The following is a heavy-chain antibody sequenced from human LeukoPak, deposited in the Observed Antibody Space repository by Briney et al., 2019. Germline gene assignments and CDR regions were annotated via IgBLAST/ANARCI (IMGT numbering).Heavy chain of an antibody. J-gene: IGHJ6*02. CDR3: ARDHTAMVSGYYYYYGMDV. Sequence: ASVKVSCKASGYTFTSYDLNWVRRATGQGLEWMGWVSPASGNTGYAQKFQGRVTMTRNTSISTAYMELSSLRSEDTAVYYCARDHTAMVSGYYYYYGMDVWGQGTTVTVSS. CDR1: GYTFTSYD. CDR2: VSPASGNT. V-gene: IGHV1-8*01. D-gene: IGHD5-18*01.